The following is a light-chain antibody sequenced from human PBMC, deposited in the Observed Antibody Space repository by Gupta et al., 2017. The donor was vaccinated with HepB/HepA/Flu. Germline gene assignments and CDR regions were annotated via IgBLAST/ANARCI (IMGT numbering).Light chain of an antibody. CDR1: QSIANY. Sequence: DIQMTQSPSSLTASVGDRVTITCRASQSIANYLNWYQQKPGKSPKLLIFAASRLQSGVPSRFSGSGSGADFTLTISSLQPEDFATYYCQQRFSTPWTFGQGTQVEIK. J-gene: IGKJ1*01. V-gene: IGKV1-39*01. CDR3: QQRFSTPWT. CDR2: AAS.